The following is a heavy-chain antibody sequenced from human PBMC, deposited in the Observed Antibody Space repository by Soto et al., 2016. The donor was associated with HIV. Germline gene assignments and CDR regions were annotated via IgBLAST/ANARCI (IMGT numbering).Heavy chain of an antibody. CDR3: VKDNSGWYYFDY. J-gene: IGHJ4*02. D-gene: IGHD6-19*01. CDR2: IRWNSGNI. Sequence: EVQLVESGGGLVQPGRSLRLSCASSGFTFDEYAMHWVRQAPGKGLEWVSGIRWNSGNIGYADSVKGRFTISRDNAKNSLYLQMNSLRVEDTALYYCVKDNSGWYYFDYWGQGTLVTVSS. CDR1: GFTFDEYA. V-gene: IGHV3-9*01.